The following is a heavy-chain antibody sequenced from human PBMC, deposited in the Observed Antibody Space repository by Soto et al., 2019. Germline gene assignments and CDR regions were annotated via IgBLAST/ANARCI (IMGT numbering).Heavy chain of an antibody. V-gene: IGHV1-46*01. D-gene: IGHD3-22*01. Sequence: GASVKVSCKASGYTFTSYYMHWVRQAPGQGLEWMGIINPSGGSTSYAQKFQGRVTMTRDTSTSTVYMELSSLRSEDTAVYYCARVYRGRPYYDSSGPVGYWGQGTLVTVSS. CDR2: INPSGGST. CDR3: ARVYRGRPYYDSSGPVGY. J-gene: IGHJ4*02. CDR1: GYTFTSYY.